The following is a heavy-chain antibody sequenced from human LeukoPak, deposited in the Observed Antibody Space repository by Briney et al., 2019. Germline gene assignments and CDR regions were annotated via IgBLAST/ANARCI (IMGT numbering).Heavy chain of an antibody. D-gene: IGHD5-12*01. CDR2: ISSSGSSI. CDR1: GFTFSDYY. V-gene: IGHV3-11*04. CDR3: ARDGPSGYNSFLY. J-gene: IGHJ4*02. Sequence: GGSLRLSCAASGFTFSDYYMSWIRQALGKGLEWVSYISSSGSSIYYADSVKGRFTISRDNAENSLYLQMNGLRVDDTAVYFCARDGPSGYNSFLYWGQGTLVTVSS.